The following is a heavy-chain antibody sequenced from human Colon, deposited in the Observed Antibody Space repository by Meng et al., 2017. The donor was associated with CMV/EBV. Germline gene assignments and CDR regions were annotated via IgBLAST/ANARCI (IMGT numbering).Heavy chain of an antibody. Sequence: ASVKVSCKGSGYTFSGYYIHWVRQAPGQGLEWMGWINANSGGTNYAQKFQGRVTLTRDTSIRTAYMELSSLKSDDTAVYYCARDHIRLVWFEAFGMDVWGQGTTVTVSS. D-gene: IGHD3-10*01. CDR2: INANSGGT. CDR1: GYTFSGYY. CDR3: ARDHIRLVWFEAFGMDV. V-gene: IGHV1-2*02. J-gene: IGHJ6*02.